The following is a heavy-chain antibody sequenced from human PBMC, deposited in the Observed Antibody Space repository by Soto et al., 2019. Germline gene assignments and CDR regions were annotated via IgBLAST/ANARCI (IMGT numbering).Heavy chain of an antibody. CDR2: ISGSGGST. CDR3: AKRALPYSSGWGYYFDY. D-gene: IGHD6-19*01. Sequence: LRLSCAASGFTFSSYAMSWVRQAPGKGLEWVSAISGSGGSTYYADSVKGRYTISRDNSKNTLYLQMNSLRAEDTAVYYCAKRALPYSSGWGYYFDYWGQGTLVTVSS. CDR1: GFTFSSYA. J-gene: IGHJ4*02. V-gene: IGHV3-23*01.